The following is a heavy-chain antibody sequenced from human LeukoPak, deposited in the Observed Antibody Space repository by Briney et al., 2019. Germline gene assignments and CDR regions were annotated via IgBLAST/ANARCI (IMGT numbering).Heavy chain of an antibody. D-gene: IGHD2-2*01. CDR1: GGSFSGYY. V-gene: IGHV4-34*01. CDR3: ARVTPALVVVPAASYMDV. J-gene: IGHJ6*03. CDR2: INHSGST. Sequence: SEALSLTCAVYGGSFSGYYWSWIRQPPGKGLEWIGEINHSGSTNYNPSLKSRVTISVDTSKNQFSLKLSSVTAADTAVYYCARVTPALVVVPAASYMDVWGKGTTVTVSS.